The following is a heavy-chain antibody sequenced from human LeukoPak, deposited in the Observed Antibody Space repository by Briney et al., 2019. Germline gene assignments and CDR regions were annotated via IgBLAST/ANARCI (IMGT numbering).Heavy chain of an antibody. J-gene: IGHJ6*03. Sequence: GASVKVSCKASGGTFSSYAISWVRQAPGQGLEWMGGIIPIFGTANYAQKFQGRVTITADESTSTAYMELSSLRSEDTAVYYCARGLKKSGGYSSYYYYSYWAVWAKG. CDR3: ARGLKKSGGYSSYYYYSYWAV. D-gene: IGHD3-22*01. CDR2: IIPIFGTA. V-gene: IGHV1-69*13. CDR1: GGTFSSYA.